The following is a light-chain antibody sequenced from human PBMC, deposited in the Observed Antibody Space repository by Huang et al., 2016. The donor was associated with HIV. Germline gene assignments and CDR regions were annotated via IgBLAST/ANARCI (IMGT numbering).Light chain of an antibody. J-gene: IGKJ4*01. V-gene: IGKV3-11*01. Sequence: EIMLTQSPATLSLSPGEKATLSCRASQSVNTFLAWYQQKPGQAPRLLIYDASSRATGIPARFSGSGSGTDFTLTISSLEPEDSAVYYCQQRSDWPLTLGGGTKVEIQ. CDR1: QSVNTF. CDR2: DAS. CDR3: QQRSDWPLT.